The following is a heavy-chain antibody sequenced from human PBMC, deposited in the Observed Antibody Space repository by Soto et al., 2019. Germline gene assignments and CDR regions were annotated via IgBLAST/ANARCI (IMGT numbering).Heavy chain of an antibody. CDR2: IVVGTGDT. J-gene: IGHJ5*02. V-gene: IGHV1-58*01. CDR1: GFTFTSSS. Sequence: QMQLVQSGPEVKKPGTSVKVSCKASGFTFTSSSVQWVRQARGQGLEWIGWIVVGTGDTKYAQKFQERVTFDRDISTTTAYMEVSSLTSDDTAVYYCAVDRGYLWGQGTLVTVSS. CDR3: AVDRGYL. D-gene: IGHD3-10*01.